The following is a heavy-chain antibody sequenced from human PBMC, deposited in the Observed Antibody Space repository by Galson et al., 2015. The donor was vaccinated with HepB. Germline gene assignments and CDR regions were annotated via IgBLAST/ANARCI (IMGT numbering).Heavy chain of an antibody. Sequence: SLRLSCAASGFTFDTYAMHWVRQTPGQGLEWVSYISPRSTIIYYTDSVKGRFTVSRDNAKNSLYLQMNSLRPEDTALYYCARDARYCNSDRCTDFVSNSNYFDYWGLGTLVTISS. D-gene: IGHD2/OR15-2a*01. CDR2: ISPRSTII. CDR3: ARDARYCNSDRCTDFVSNSNYFDY. CDR1: GFTFDTYA. J-gene: IGHJ4*02. V-gene: IGHV3-48*01.